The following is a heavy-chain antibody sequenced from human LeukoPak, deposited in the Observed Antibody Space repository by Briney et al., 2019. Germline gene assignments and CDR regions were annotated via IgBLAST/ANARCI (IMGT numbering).Heavy chain of an antibody. V-gene: IGHV5-10-1*01. J-gene: IGHJ6*02. CDR3: ARFSSTPAYYYGMDV. CDR1: GYSFTSHC. CDR2: IDPSDSYT. D-gene: IGHD2-2*01. Sequence: GESLKISCEGSGYSFTSHCISWVRQMPGKGLEWMGRIDPSDSYTNYSPSFQGHVTISADKSISTAYLQWSSLKASDTAMYYCARFSSTPAYYYGMDVWGQGTTVTVSS.